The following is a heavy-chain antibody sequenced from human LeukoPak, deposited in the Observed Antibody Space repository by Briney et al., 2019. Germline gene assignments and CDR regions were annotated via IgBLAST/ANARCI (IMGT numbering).Heavy chain of an antibody. V-gene: IGHV4-34*01. D-gene: IGHD1-26*01. CDR3: ARRSPSNWFDP. Sequence: SETLSLTCAVYGGSFSGYYWSWIRQPPGKGLEWIGEINHSGSTNYNPSLKSRVTISVDTSKNQFSLKLSSVTAADTAVYYCARRSPSNWFDPWGQGTLVTVSS. J-gene: IGHJ5*02. CDR2: INHSGST. CDR1: GGSFSGYY.